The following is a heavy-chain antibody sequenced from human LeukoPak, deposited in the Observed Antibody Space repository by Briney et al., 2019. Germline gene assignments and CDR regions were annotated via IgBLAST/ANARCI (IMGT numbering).Heavy chain of an antibody. CDR1: GFTFSSCA. V-gene: IGHV3-23*01. J-gene: IGHJ5*02. CDR2: ISGSGGDT. D-gene: IGHD6-13*01. Sequence: GGSLRLSRAASGFTFSSCAMSWVRQAPGKGLEWVSAISGSGGDTYYADSVKGRFTISRDNSKNTLYLQMNSLRAEDTAVYYCAKVPLSAAGGWFDPWGQGTLVTVSS. CDR3: AKVPLSAAGGWFDP.